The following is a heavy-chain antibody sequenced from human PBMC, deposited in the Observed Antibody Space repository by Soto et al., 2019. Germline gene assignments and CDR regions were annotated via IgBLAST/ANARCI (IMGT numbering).Heavy chain of an antibody. CDR2: ISGSGGST. D-gene: IGHD3-9*01. Sequence: GGSTRLSCAASGLTVCDHYMKWIRQEPGKGLEWVSAISGSGGSTYYADSVKGRFTISRDNSKNTLYLQMNSLRAEDTAVYYCAKDLGYFDGPGNYFDYWGQGTLVTVSS. J-gene: IGHJ4*02. V-gene: IGHV3-23*01. CDR1: GLTVCDHY. CDR3: AKDLGYFDGPGNYFDY.